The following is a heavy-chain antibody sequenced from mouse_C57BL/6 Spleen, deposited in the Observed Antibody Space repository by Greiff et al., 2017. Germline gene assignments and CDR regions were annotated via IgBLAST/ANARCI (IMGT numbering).Heavy chain of an antibody. D-gene: IGHD4-1*01. CDR1: GFTFSSYT. CDR2: ISGGGGNT. V-gene: IGHV5-9*01. Sequence: EVKLQESGGGLVKPGGSLKLSCAASGFTFSSYTMSWVRQTPEKRLEWVATISGGGGNTYYPDSVKGRFTISRDNAKNTLYLQMSSLRSEDTALYYCARGAGTYYFDYWGQGTTLTVSS. CDR3: ARGAGTYYFDY. J-gene: IGHJ2*01.